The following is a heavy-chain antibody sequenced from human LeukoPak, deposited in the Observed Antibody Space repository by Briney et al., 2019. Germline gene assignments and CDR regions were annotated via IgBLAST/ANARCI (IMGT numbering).Heavy chain of an antibody. J-gene: IGHJ6*03. Sequence: ASVKVSCKASGYTFTNYDINWVRQAPGQGLEWMGCMNPNSGSTGYAQKFRGRVTMTRDTSISTAYMELSRLKSEDTAVYYCARGPNYDFWGGNYYYYMDVWGKGTTVTVSS. CDR1: GYTFTNYD. CDR3: ARGPNYDFWGGNYYYYMDV. V-gene: IGHV1-8*01. D-gene: IGHD3-3*01. CDR2: MNPNSGST.